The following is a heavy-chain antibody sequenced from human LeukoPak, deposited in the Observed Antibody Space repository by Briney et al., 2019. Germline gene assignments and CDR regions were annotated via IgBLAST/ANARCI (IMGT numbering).Heavy chain of an antibody. Sequence: GASVKVSCKASGYTFTSYDINWVRQATGQGLEWMGRINPGSDNTDYAQKFQGRVTMTKDISISTVYMELSSLTSEDAAVYYCARNMALDYWGQGSLVTVSS. CDR3: ARNMALDY. V-gene: IGHV1-8*01. CDR1: GYTFTSYD. CDR2: INPGSDNT. J-gene: IGHJ4*02. D-gene: IGHD2/OR15-2a*01.